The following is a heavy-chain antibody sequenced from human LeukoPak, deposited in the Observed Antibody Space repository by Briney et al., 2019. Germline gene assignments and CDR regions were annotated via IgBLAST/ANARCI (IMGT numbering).Heavy chain of an antibody. CDR2: ISSSGFSI. CDR3: ARALTSDWPNDAFDI. Sequence: PGRSLRLSCAASGFSFNNYGMNWVRQAPGKGLEWVSYISSSGFSIYYADSVKGRFTISRDNAKNSLYLQMNTLRAEDTAVYYCARALTSDWPNDAFDIWGQGTMVTVSS. CDR1: GFSFNNYG. J-gene: IGHJ3*02. D-gene: IGHD6-19*01. V-gene: IGHV3-48*04.